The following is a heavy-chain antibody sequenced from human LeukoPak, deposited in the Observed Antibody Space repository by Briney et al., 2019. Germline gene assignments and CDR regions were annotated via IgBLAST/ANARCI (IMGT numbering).Heavy chain of an antibody. CDR1: VYTLTELS. CDR3: ATDFSYGEGRFDY. D-gene: IGHD4-17*01. V-gene: IGHV1-24*01. Sequence: ASVNLSCKFSVYTLTELSMHWVRQSPGKGLEGMGGFDPEDGETIYEQKFQGRVTMTEDTSTDTAYMELSSLRSEDTAVYYCATDFSYGEGRFDYWGQGTLVTVSS. J-gene: IGHJ4*02. CDR2: FDPEDGET.